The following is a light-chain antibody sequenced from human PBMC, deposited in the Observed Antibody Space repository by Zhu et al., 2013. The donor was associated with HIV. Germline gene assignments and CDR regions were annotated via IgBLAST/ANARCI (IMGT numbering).Light chain of an antibody. CDR2: AAS. J-gene: IGKJ2*01. V-gene: IGKV1-39*01. Sequence: DIQMTQSPSSLSASVGDRVTITCRASQSISSYLNWYQQKPGKAPKLLIYAASSLQSGSHQGSVAVDLGQISLLTISSLQPEDFATYYCQQSYSTPYTFGLGD. CDR3: QQSYSTPYT. CDR1: QSISSY.